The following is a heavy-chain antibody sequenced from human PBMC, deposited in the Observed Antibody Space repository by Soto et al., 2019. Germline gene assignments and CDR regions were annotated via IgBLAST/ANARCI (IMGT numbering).Heavy chain of an antibody. CDR2: ISSSSSYI. CDR1: GFTFSSYS. CDR3: ARVSSSSWHYYYYYMDV. D-gene: IGHD6-13*01. V-gene: IGHV3-21*01. Sequence: EVQLVESGGGLVKPGGSLRLSCAASGFTFSSYSMNWVRQAPGKGLEWVSSISSSSSYIYYADSVKGRFTISRDNAKNSLYLQMNSLRAEDTAVYYCARVSSSSWHYYYYYMDVWGKGNTVTVSS. J-gene: IGHJ6*03.